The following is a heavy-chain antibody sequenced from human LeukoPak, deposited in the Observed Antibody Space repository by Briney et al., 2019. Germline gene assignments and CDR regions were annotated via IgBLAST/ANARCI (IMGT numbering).Heavy chain of an antibody. Sequence: GGSLRLSCAASGFTFSNYGMHWVRQAPGKGLEWVAVIWSDGSIKYYADSVKGRFTISRDNSRNTLYLQMNSLRAEDTAVYYCARGPITVAGTPSIYQHWGQGTLVTVSS. D-gene: IGHD6-19*01. J-gene: IGHJ1*01. CDR3: ARGPITVAGTPSIYQH. CDR2: IWSDGSIK. CDR1: GFTFSNYG. V-gene: IGHV3-33*01.